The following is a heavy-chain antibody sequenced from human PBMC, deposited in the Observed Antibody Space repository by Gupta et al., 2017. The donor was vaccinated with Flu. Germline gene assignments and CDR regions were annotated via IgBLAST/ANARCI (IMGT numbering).Heavy chain of an antibody. V-gene: IGHV3-7*01. D-gene: IGHD1-7*01. CDR3: ARDLNWDSY. Sequence: MTWVRQTPGKGLEGVASRNPDGSETYYVDSVKGRFTISRDNAHNSLDLHMNSLRAEDTSLFYCARDLNWDSYWGHGTLVTVSS. J-gene: IGHJ4*01. CDR2: RNPDGSET.